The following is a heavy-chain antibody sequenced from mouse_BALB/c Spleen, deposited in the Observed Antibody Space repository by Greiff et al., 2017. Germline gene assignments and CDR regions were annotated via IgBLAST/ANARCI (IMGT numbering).Heavy chain of an antibody. J-gene: IGHJ4*01. CDR3: ATTGGLRGDY. D-gene: IGHD3-1*01. CDR2: ISYDGSN. Sequence: ESGPGLVKPSQSLSLTCSVTGYSITSGYYWNWIRQFPGNKLEWMGYISYDGSNNYNPSLKNRISITRDTSKNQFFLKLNSVTTEDTATYYCATTGGLRGDYWGQGTSVTVSA. CDR1: GYSITSGYY. V-gene: IGHV3-6*02.